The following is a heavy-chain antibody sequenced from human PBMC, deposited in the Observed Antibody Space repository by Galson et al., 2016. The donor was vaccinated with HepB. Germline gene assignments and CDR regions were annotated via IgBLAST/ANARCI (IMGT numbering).Heavy chain of an antibody. Sequence: PALVKPTQTLTLTCTFSGFSLSPSEVAVGWIRQPPGKALEWLALLSWDDDKRYNASLKSRLTVNKDTSKNQVVLKMTNMDPVDTGTYYCAHSLSTVGGFDPWGQGTLVTVSS. D-gene: IGHD1-26*01. CDR2: LSWDDDK. CDR3: AHSLSTVGGFDP. CDR1: GFSLSPSEVA. J-gene: IGHJ5*02. V-gene: IGHV2-5*02.